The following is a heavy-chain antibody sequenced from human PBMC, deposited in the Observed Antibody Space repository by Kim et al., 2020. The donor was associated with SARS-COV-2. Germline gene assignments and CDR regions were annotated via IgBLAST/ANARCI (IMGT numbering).Heavy chain of an antibody. CDR3: ARGGYSGYDGYYYGMDV. J-gene: IGHJ6*02. D-gene: IGHD5-12*01. Sequence: ASVKVSCKASGYTFTGYYMHWVRQAPGQGLEWMGRINPNSGGTNYAQKFQGRVTMTRDTSISTAYMELSRLRSDDTAVYYCARGGYSGYDGYYYGMDVWGQGTTVTVSS. CDR1: GYTFTGYY. CDR2: INPNSGGT. V-gene: IGHV1-2*06.